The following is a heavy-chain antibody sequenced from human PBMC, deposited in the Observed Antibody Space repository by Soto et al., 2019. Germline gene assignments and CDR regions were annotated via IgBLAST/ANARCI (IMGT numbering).Heavy chain of an antibody. V-gene: IGHV4-30-2*03. CDR1: GGSISSGGYS. Sequence: PSETQSLTCAVSGGSISSGGYSWSWIRQPPGKSLEWIGYIYYSGSTYYNPSLKSRVTISVDTSKNQFSLKLSSVTAADTAVYYCMLGSGWKDFDYWGQGTLVTVSS. D-gene: IGHD3-22*01. CDR3: MLGSGWKDFDY. J-gene: IGHJ4*02. CDR2: IYYSGST.